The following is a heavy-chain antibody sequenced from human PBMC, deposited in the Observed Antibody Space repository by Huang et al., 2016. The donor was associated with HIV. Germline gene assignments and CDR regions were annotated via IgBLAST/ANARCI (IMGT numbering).Heavy chain of an antibody. Sequence: QVQLVQSGAEVKKPGSSVKVSCKASGGTFSSYAISWVRQAPGQGLEWMGGIIPIVGTANDAQKFQGRVTMTADESTSTAYMELSSLRSEDTAVCYCSFTAMDESGAFDIWGQGTMVTVSS. CDR3: SFTAMDESGAFDI. CDR2: IIPIVGTA. CDR1: GGTFSSYA. D-gene: IGHD5-18*01. V-gene: IGHV1-69*13. J-gene: IGHJ3*02.